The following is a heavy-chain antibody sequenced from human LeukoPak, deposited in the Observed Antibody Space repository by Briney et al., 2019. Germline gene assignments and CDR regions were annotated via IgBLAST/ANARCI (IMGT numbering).Heavy chain of an antibody. V-gene: IGHV4-30-2*01. Sequence: SETLSLTCTVSGGSISSGGYYWSWIRQPPGKGLEWIGYIYHSGSTYYNPSLKSRVTISVDRSKNQFSLKLSSVTAADTAVYYCARVSAITIFGVVTPHWFDPWGQGTLVTVSS. CDR1: GGSISSGGYY. J-gene: IGHJ5*02. CDR3: ARVSAITIFGVVTPHWFDP. CDR2: IYHSGST. D-gene: IGHD3-3*01.